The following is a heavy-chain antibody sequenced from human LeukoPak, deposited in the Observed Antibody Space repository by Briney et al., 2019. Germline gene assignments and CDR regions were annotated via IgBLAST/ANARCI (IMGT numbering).Heavy chain of an antibody. D-gene: IGHD6-13*01. Sequence: PGRSLRLSCAASGFTFSSYAMHWVRQAPGKGLEWVAVISYDGSNKYYADSVKGRFTISRDNSKNTLYLQMNSLRAEDTAVYYCARDEEQLVSSPFDYWGQGTLVTVSS. CDR1: GFTFSSYA. CDR3: ARDEEQLVSSPFDY. J-gene: IGHJ4*02. V-gene: IGHV3-30-3*01. CDR2: ISYDGSNK.